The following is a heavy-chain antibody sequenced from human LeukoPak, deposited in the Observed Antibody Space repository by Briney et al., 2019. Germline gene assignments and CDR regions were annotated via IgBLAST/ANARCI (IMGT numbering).Heavy chain of an antibody. Sequence: PSETLSLTCTVSGDSISSGDYYWSWIRQPAGKGLEWIGRISSSGSTNYNPSLKSRVTMSLDTSKNQFSLKLSSVTAADTAVYYCARDRGYSSGRSDYWGQGTLVTVSS. J-gene: IGHJ4*02. CDR2: ISSSGST. D-gene: IGHD6-19*01. CDR3: ARDRGYSSGRSDY. CDR1: GDSISSGDYY. V-gene: IGHV4-61*02.